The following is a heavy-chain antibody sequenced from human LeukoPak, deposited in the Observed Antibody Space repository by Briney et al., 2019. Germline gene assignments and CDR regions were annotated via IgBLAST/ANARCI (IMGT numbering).Heavy chain of an antibody. V-gene: IGHV3-7*01. CDR2: IKRDGSEK. D-gene: IGHD3-9*01. J-gene: IGHJ2*01. Sequence: GGSLRLSCAASGFTFSTFWMGWVRQAPGKGLEWVANIKRDGSEKYYVDSVKGRFSISRDNAKNSLYLEVNSLRAEDTAVYYCAGSDTTGYSPREWDYWYFDLWGRGTLVTVSS. CDR3: AGSDTTGYSPREWDYWYFDL. CDR1: GFTFSTFW.